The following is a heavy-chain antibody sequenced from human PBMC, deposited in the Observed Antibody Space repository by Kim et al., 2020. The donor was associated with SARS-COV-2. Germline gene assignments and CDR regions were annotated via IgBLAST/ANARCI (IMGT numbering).Heavy chain of an antibody. CDR1: GYTFTSYG. Sequence: ASVKVSCKASGYTFTSYGISWVRQAPGQGLEWMGWISAYNGNTNYAQKLQGRVTMTTDTSTSTAYMELRSLRSDDTAVYYCARDLPVQRNWSNPYYYYGMGVWGEGATVTVSS. CDR2: ISAYNGNT. D-gene: IGHD1-1*01. V-gene: IGHV1-18*04. CDR3: ARDLPVQRNWSNPYYYYGMGV. J-gene: IGHJ6*04.